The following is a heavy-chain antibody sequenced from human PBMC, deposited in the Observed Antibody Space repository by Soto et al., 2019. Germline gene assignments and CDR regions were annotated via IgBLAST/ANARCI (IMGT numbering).Heavy chain of an antibody. V-gene: IGHV3-53*01. CDR2: IYSDGST. D-gene: IGHD1-20*01. CDR3: ARGFNWLDY. J-gene: IGHJ4*02. Sequence: EVQLVESGGGLIQPGGSLRLSYAVAGFTVSSNYMTWVRQAPGKGLEWVSVIYSDGSTSYPDSVKGRFTISRDNSKNTLYLQMNSLRADDTAVYYCARGFNWLDYWGQGTLVTVSS. CDR1: GFTVSSNY.